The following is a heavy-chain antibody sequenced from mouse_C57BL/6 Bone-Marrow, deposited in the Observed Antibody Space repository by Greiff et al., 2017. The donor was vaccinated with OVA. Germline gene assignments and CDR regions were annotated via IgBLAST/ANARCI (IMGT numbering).Heavy chain of an antibody. D-gene: IGHD2-5*01. CDR3: TRGYSNYYAMDY. Sequence: QVQLQQPGAELVKPGASVKLSCKASGYTFTSYWMHWVKQRPGQGLEWIGMIHPNSGSTNYNEKFKSKAILTADKSSSTAYMELRSLTSEDSAVYYCTRGYSNYYAMDYWGQGTSVTVSS. V-gene: IGHV1-64*01. CDR1: GYTFTSYW. CDR2: IHPNSGST. J-gene: IGHJ4*01.